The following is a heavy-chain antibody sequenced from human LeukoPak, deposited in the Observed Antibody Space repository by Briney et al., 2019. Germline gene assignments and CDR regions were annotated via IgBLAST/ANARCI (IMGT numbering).Heavy chain of an antibody. CDR1: GYTFTSYA. D-gene: IGHD3-10*01. Sequence: ASVKVSCKASGYTFTSYAMNWVRQAPGQRLEWMGWINVGDGNTIYSQKFQGRVTITRDTSASTAYMELSSLKSEDTAVYYCARDAYYYGSGSYYRYYFDYWGQGTLVTVSS. V-gene: IGHV1-3*01. J-gene: IGHJ4*02. CDR2: INVGDGNT. CDR3: ARDAYYYGSGSYYRYYFDY.